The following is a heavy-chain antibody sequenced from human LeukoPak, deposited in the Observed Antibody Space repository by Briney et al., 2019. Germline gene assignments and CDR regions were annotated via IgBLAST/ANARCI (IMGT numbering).Heavy chain of an antibody. CDR1: GFTFSGYS. V-gene: IGHV3-21*01. CDR3: ARSGYDYYGSGSYYKEIDY. J-gene: IGHJ4*02. D-gene: IGHD3-10*01. Sequence: PGGSLRLSRAASGFTFSGYSMNWVRQAPGKGLEWVSSISSSRSYIYYADSVKGRFTISRDNAKNSLYLQMNSLRAEDTAVYYCARSGYDYYGSGSYYKEIDYWGQGTLVTVSS. CDR2: ISSSRSYI.